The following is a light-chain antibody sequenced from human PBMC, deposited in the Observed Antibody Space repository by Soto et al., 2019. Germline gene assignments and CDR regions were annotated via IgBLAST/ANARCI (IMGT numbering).Light chain of an antibody. CDR2: GAS. Sequence: EIVLTQSPGTLSLSPGERATLSCRASQSVSSSYLAWYQQKPGQAPRLLIYGASSRATGIPDRFSGSGSGTDFTLTFSRLEPEDVPGYDCQQYGSSPYTFGQGTELEIK. V-gene: IGKV3-20*01. J-gene: IGKJ2*01. CDR1: QSVSSSY. CDR3: QQYGSSPYT.